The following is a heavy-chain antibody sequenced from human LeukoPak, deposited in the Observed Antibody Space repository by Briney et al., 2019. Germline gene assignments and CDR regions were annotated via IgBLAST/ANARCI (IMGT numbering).Heavy chain of an antibody. V-gene: IGHV3-30*18. CDR1: GFTFSSYG. D-gene: IGHD5-24*01. J-gene: IGHJ4*02. Sequence: GRSLRLSCAASGFTFSSYGMHWVRQAPGKGLEWVAVISYDGSNKYYADSVKGRFTISRDNPKNTLYLQMNSLRAEDTAVYYGAKGRMATVSNFDYWGQGTLVTVSS. CDR2: ISYDGSNK. CDR3: AKGRMATVSNFDY.